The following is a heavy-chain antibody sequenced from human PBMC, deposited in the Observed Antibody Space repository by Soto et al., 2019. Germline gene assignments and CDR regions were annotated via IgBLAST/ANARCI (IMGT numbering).Heavy chain of an antibody. CDR1: GFTFSDYY. CDR2: ISSSSSYT. V-gene: IGHV3-11*06. Sequence: GGSLRLSCAASGFTFSDYYMSWIRQAPGKGLEWVSYISSSSSYTNYADSVKGRFTISRDNAKNSLYLQMNSLRAEDTAVYYCATVVAASRTFDYWGQGTLVTVSS. CDR3: ATVVAASRTFDY. J-gene: IGHJ4*02. D-gene: IGHD2-15*01.